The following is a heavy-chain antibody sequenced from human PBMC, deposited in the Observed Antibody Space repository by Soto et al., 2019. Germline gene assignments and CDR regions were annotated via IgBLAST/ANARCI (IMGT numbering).Heavy chain of an antibody. J-gene: IGHJ4*02. CDR3: AKRGATRDFDY. CDR2: ISYDGSNK. D-gene: IGHD1-26*01. Sequence: QVQLVESGGGVVQPGRSLRLSCAASGFTFSNYGMHWVRQAPGKGLEWVAGISYDGSNKDYADSMKGRFTISRDNSKNTLFLQMNSLRGEDTTVYYCAKRGATRDFDYLGQGTLVTVSS. V-gene: IGHV3-30*18. CDR1: GFTFSNYG.